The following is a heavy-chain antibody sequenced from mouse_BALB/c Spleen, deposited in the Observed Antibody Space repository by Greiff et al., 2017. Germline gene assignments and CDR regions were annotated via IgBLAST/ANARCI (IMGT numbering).Heavy chain of an antibody. V-gene: IGHV3-2*02. CDR3: ARGRFFYAMDY. CDR2: ISYSGST. J-gene: IGHJ4*01. Sequence: EVKLVESGPGLVKPSQSLSLTCTVTGYSITSDYAWNWIRQFPGNKLEWMGYISYSGSTSYNPSLKSRISITRDTSKNQFFLQLNSVTTEDTATYYCARGRFFYAMDYWGQGTSVTVSS. CDR1: GYSITSDYA.